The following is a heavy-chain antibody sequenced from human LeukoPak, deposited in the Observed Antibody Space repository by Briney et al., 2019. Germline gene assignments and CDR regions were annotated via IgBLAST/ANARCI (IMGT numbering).Heavy chain of an antibody. CDR3: ARQSGPAAIYYYYYMDV. CDR1: GYSISSGYY. V-gene: IGHV4-38-2*01. J-gene: IGHJ6*03. D-gene: IGHD2-2*01. CDR2: IYHSGSA. Sequence: SETLSLTCAVSGYSISSGYYWGWIRQPPGKGLEWIGSIYHSGSAYYNPSLKSRVTISVDTSKNQFSLKLSSVTAADTAVYYCARQSGPAAIYYYYYMDVWGKGTTVTVSS.